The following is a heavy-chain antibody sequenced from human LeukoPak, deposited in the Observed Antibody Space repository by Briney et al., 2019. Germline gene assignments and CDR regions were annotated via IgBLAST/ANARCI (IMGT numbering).Heavy chain of an antibody. CDR3: AKDPGALVRGYYMDV. CDR1: GFMMRSYG. Sequence: GGSLRLSCATSGFMMRSYGLHWVRQAPGKGLEWVAFIYNDGNKKYYADSLKGRFTVSRDNSKNTLFLQMNSLRAEDTAVYYCAKDPGALVRGYYMDVWGKGTTVTVSS. CDR2: IYNDGNKK. D-gene: IGHD3-10*01. J-gene: IGHJ6*03. V-gene: IGHV3-30*02.